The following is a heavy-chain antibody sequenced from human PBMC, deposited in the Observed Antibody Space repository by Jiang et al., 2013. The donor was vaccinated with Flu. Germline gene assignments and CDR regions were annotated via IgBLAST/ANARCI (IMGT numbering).Heavy chain of an antibody. CDR2: IKQDGSEK. Sequence: LEWVANIKQDGSEKYYVDSVKGRFTISSDNAKSSLYLQMDSLRAEDTAVYYCARTPTGTIDYWGQGTLVTVSS. D-gene: IGHD1-1*01. J-gene: IGHJ4*02. CDR3: ARTPTGTIDY. V-gene: IGHV3-7*01.